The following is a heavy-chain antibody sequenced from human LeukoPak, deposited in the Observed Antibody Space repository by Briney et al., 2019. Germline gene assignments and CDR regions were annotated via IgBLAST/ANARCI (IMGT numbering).Heavy chain of an antibody. Sequence: GGSLRLSCAASGFTFSSYAMHWVRQAPGKGLEWVAVISYDGSKEYYADSVKGRFTISRDNAKNSLYLQMNSLRAEDTAAYYCARPRGLTGIFDYWGQGTLVTVSS. CDR1: GFTFSSYA. CDR3: ARPRGLTGIFDY. D-gene: IGHD3-10*01. V-gene: IGHV3-30-3*01. J-gene: IGHJ4*02. CDR2: ISYDGSKE.